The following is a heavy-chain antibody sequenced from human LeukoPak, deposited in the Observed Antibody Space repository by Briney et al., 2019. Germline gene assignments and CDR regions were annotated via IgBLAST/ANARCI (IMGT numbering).Heavy chain of an antibody. Sequence: GESLKISCKGSGYSFPSYWIGWVRQMPGKGLEGMGIIYPGDSDTRYSPSCQGQVTISAHTSISTAYLQWSSLKASDTAMYYCARPVAAGYRPYYFDYWGQGTLVTVSS. J-gene: IGHJ4*02. CDR3: ARPVAAGYRPYYFDY. CDR2: IYPGDSDT. CDR1: GYSFPSYW. D-gene: IGHD6-13*01. V-gene: IGHV5-51*01.